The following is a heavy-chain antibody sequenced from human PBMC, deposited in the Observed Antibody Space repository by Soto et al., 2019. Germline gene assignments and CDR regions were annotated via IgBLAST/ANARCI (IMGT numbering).Heavy chain of an antibody. CDR2: ISGNNGKS. CDR1: GYTFRNFG. V-gene: IGHV1-18*01. CDR3: AGVAAGGWPLRMDV. D-gene: IGHD6-13*01. J-gene: IGHJ6*02. Sequence: QVQLVQSGGEVKKPGASVKVSCKASGYTFRNFGVTWVRQAPGQGLEWMGWISGNNGKSDYAQKFHGRVSMTTDTSTSTAYMEVTILTSDDTAGYFCAGVAAGGWPLRMDVWGQGTTVTVSS.